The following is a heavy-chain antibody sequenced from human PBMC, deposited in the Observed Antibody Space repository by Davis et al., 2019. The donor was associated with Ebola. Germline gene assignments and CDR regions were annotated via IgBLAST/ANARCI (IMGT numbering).Heavy chain of an antibody. Sequence: SVKVSCKASGYTFTSYDISWVRQAPGQGLEWMGGIIPILGIANYAQKFQGRVTITADESTSTAYMELSSLRSEDTAVYYCARGVLTVAATGYYFDSWGQGTLVTVSS. J-gene: IGHJ4*02. CDR3: ARGVLTVAATGYYFDS. CDR2: IIPILGIA. D-gene: IGHD2-15*01. V-gene: IGHV1-69*10. CDR1: GYTFTSYD.